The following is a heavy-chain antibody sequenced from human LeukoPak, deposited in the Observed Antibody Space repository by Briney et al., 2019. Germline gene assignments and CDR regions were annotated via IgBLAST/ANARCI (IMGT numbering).Heavy chain of an antibody. J-gene: IGHJ4*02. V-gene: IGHV1-2*02. CDR1: GYTFTGYY. CDR2: INPNSGGT. D-gene: IGHD1-26*01. Sequence: ASVKVSCKASGYTFTGYYMHWVRQAPGQGLEWMGWINPNSGGTNYAQKFQGRVTMTRDTSISTAYMELSRLRSDDTAVYYCARELSGSYYNCDYWGQGTLVTVSS. CDR3: ARELSGSYYNCDY.